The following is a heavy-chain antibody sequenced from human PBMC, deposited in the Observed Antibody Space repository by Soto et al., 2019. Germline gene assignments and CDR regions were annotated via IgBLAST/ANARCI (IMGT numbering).Heavy chain of an antibody. CDR3: ALGGSGWYGAEGNWFYP. J-gene: IGHJ5*02. Sequence: QVQLVQSGAEVKKPGSSVKVSCKASGGTFSSYAISWVRQAPGQGLEWMGGIIPIFGTANYAQKFQGRVTITADESTSTAYMERSSLRSEDTAVYYCALGGSGWYGAEGNWFYPWGQGTLFTGSS. CDR1: GGTFSSYA. CDR2: IIPIFGTA. V-gene: IGHV1-69*01. D-gene: IGHD6-19*01.